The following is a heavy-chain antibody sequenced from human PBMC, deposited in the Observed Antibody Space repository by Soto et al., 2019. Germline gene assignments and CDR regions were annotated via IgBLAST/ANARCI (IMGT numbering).Heavy chain of an antibody. J-gene: IGHJ3*02. CDR3: ARVSTVTPLDAFDI. CDR1: GSSIGSSY. Sequence: SETLSLTCTFSGSSIGSSYWTWIRQPPGKGLEWMGYIFYSGSTNYNPSLSGRVSMTVDTSKNQVSLNLRSVTAADTAVYYCARVSTVTPLDAFDIWGQGTMVTVSS. V-gene: IGHV4-59*01. D-gene: IGHD4-17*01. CDR2: IFYSGST.